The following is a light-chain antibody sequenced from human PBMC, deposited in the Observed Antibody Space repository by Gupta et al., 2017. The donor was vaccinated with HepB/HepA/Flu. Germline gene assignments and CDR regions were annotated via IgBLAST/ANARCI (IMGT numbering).Light chain of an antibody. V-gene: IGKV1-5*03. Sequence: DIQMTQSPSTLSASVGDRVTITCRASQSLSKWLAWYQQKPGEAPRLLIYKASTLEGGVPSRFSGSGSGTQFTLTINSLHPDDFATYYCHSDNNYLWTFGQGTKVEIK. CDR1: QSLSKW. J-gene: IGKJ1*01. CDR3: HSDNNYLWT. CDR2: KAS.